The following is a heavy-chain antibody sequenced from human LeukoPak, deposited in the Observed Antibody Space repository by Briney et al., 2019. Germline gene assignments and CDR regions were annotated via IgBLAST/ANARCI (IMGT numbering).Heavy chain of an antibody. CDR3: ARHQHDFWSGSDAFDI. D-gene: IGHD3-3*01. J-gene: IGHJ3*02. V-gene: IGHV4-38-2*01. CDR2: IYHSGST. Sequence: PSETLSLTCAVSGYSISSGYYWGWIRQPPGKGLEWIGSIYHSGSTYYNPSLKSRVTISVDTSKNQFSQKLSSVTAADTAVYYCARHQHDFWSGSDAFDIWGQGTMVTVSS. CDR1: GYSISSGYY.